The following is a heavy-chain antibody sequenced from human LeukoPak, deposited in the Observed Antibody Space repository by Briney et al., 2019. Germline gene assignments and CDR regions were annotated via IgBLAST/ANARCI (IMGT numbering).Heavy chain of an antibody. J-gene: IGHJ4*02. CDR1: GATFSSYA. V-gene: IGHV1-69*06. Sequence: GASVKVSCKASGATFSSYATSWVRQAAGQGRGWRGGIIPIFGTANYAQKFQGRVTITADRSTSTAYMELSSLRSEDTAVYYCARERRLYYDFWSGYYWFDYWGQGTLVTVSS. CDR2: IIPIFGTA. D-gene: IGHD3-3*01. CDR3: ARERRLYYDFWSGYYWFDY.